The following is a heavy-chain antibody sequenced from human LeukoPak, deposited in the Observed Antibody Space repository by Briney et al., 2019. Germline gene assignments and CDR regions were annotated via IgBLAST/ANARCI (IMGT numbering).Heavy chain of an antibody. J-gene: IGHJ4*02. CDR1: GGTFSSYA. Sequence: ASVTVSCKASGGTFSSYAISWVRQAPGQGLEWMGGIIPIFGTANYAQKFQGRVTITTDESTSTAYMELSSLRSEDTAVYYCASTVVPAALLVYWGQGTLVTVSS. V-gene: IGHV1-69*05. CDR2: IIPIFGTA. D-gene: IGHD2-2*01. CDR3: ASTVVPAALLVY.